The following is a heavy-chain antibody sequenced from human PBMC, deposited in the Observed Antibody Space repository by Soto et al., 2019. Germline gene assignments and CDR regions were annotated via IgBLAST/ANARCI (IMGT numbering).Heavy chain of an antibody. CDR3: ARASLRIQLWLSDNWFDP. J-gene: IGHJ5*02. CDR1: GGSISSGGYY. Sequence: SETLSLTCTVSGGSISSGGYYWSWIRQHPGKGLEWIGYIYYSGSTYYNPSLKSRVTISVDTSKNQFSLKLSSVTAADAAVYYCARASLRIQLWLSDNWFDPWGQGTLVTVSS. V-gene: IGHV4-31*03. D-gene: IGHD5-18*01. CDR2: IYYSGST.